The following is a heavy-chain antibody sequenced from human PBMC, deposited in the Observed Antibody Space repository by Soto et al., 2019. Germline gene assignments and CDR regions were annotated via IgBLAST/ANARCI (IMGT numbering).Heavy chain of an antibody. D-gene: IGHD1-26*01. Sequence: QVQLVESGGGLVKPGGSLRLSCAASGFAFSEYYMSWIRQAPGKVLQWVSYISSRGTLSDYADSVKGRFTIPRNNAQNSLNLEMDGWRNEDTAVNYVGGLGGEYSRKWYWFDSWGQGTQVTVSS. CDR3: GGLGGEYSRKWYWFDS. CDR2: ISSRGTLS. J-gene: IGHJ5*01. V-gene: IGHV3-11*01. CDR1: GFAFSEYY.